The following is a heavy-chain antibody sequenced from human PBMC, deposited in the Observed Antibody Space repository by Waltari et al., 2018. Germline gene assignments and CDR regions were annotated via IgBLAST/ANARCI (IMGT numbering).Heavy chain of an antibody. V-gene: IGHV4-61*02. Sequence: QVQLQESGPGLVKPSQTLSLTCTVSGGSISSGSYYWSWIRQPAGKGLEWIGRIYTSGSTNYNPSLKSRVTISGDTSKNQFSLKLSSVTAADTAVYYCARAVSVVPAAMRHAFDIWGQGTMVTVSS. CDR3: ARAVSVVPAAMRHAFDI. CDR1: GGSISSGSYY. CDR2: IYTSGST. J-gene: IGHJ3*02. D-gene: IGHD2-2*01.